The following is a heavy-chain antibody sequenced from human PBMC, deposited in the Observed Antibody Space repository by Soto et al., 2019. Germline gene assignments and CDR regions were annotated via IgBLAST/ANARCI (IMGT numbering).Heavy chain of an antibody. CDR1: GFTFRKYW. CDR3: ARDGSAGSSSPGYYFDY. CDR2: INNDGSST. J-gene: IGHJ4*02. Sequence: EVQLVESGGGLVQPRGSLRLSCAASGFTFRKYWMHWVRQAPGKGLVWVSRINNDGSSTIYADSVKGRFTISRDNAKNTLYLHMNSLRAEDTAVYFCARDGSAGSSSPGYYFDYGGQGTLVTVSS. D-gene: IGHD6-6*01. V-gene: IGHV3-74*01.